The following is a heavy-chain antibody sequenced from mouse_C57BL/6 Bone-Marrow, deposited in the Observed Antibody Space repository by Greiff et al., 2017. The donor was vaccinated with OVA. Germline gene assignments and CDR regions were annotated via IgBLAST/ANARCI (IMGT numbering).Heavy chain of an antibody. CDR1: GYTFTDYY. Sequence: EVKLQQSGPELVKPGASVKISCKASGYTFTDYYMNWVKQSHGKSLEWIGDINPNNGGTSYNQKFKGKATLTVDKSSSTAYMELRSLTSEDSAVYYCARNPYDGYLYFDYWGQGTTLTVSS. CDR3: ARNPYDGYLYFDY. V-gene: IGHV1-26*01. D-gene: IGHD2-3*01. J-gene: IGHJ2*01. CDR2: INPNNGGT.